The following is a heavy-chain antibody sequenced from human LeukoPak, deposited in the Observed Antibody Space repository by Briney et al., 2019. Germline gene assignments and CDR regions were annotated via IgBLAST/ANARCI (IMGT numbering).Heavy chain of an antibody. CDR2: ISAYNGNR. J-gene: IGHJ6*03. V-gene: IGHV1-18*01. D-gene: IGHD4/OR15-4a*01. Sequence: ASVKVSCKGTGYTFTSYGISWVRQAPGQGLEWMGWISAYNGNRNHAQKLQGRVTMTTDTSTSTAYMELRSLRSDDTAVYYCARVDYVPSYYYYYMDVWGKGTTVTVSS. CDR3: ARVDYVPSYYYYYMDV. CDR1: GYTFTSYG.